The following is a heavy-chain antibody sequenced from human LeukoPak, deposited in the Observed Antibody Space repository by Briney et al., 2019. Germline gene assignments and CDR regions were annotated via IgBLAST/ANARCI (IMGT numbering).Heavy chain of an antibody. Sequence: SETLSLTCAVYGGSFRGYYWSWIRQPPGKGLEWIGEINHSGSTNYNPSLKSRVTISVDTSKNQFSLKLSSVTAAHTAVYYCARESEAMTTSAYNWFDPWGQGTLVTVSS. CDR2: INHSGST. CDR3: ARESEAMTTSAYNWFDP. D-gene: IGHD2/OR15-2a*01. V-gene: IGHV4-34*01. J-gene: IGHJ5*02. CDR1: GGSFRGYY.